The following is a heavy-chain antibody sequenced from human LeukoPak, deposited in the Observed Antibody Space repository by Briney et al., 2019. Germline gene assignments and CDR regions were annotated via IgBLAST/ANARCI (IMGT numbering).Heavy chain of an antibody. CDR3: ARAAHLAVAGLFDY. J-gene: IGHJ4*02. CDR1: GGSFSGYY. D-gene: IGHD6-19*01. CDR2: TNHSGST. Sequence: SETLSLTCAVYGGSFSGYYWSWIRQPPGKGLEWIGETNHSGSTNYNPSLKSRVTISVDTSKNQFSLKLSSVTAADTAVYYCARAAHLAVAGLFDYWGQGTLVTVSS. V-gene: IGHV4-34*01.